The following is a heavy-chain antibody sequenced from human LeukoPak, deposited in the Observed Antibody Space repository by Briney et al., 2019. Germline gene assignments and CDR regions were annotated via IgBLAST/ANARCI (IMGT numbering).Heavy chain of an antibody. D-gene: IGHD1-26*01. V-gene: IGHV3-7*01. CDR1: GFAFDSEA. CDR2: IKQDGSEK. J-gene: IGHJ4*02. CDR3: ARGRRGSYYHFDY. Sequence: HPGGSLRLSCAVSGFAFDSEAMSWVRQAPGKGLEWVANIKQDGSEKYYVDSVKGRFTISRDNAKNSLYLQMNSLRAEDTAVYYCARGRRGSYYHFDYWGQGTLVTVSS.